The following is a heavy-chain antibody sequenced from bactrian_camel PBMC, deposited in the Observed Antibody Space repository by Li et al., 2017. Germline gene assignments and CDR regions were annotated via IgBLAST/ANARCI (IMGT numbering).Heavy chain of an antibody. CDR2: ISWDDAY. V-gene: IGHV3S53*01. CDR1: AVFNTTGC. J-gene: IGHJ4*01. D-gene: IGHD1*01. Sequence: VQLVESGGDSVQAGGSLTLSCAHDAVFNTTGCVGWFRQVLGKEREEVARISWDDAYSYDDSVKGRFTISHDAAKNSIDLQMNSLKPDDTAVYYCAATGQMLSVAGCRTQGTQVTVS.